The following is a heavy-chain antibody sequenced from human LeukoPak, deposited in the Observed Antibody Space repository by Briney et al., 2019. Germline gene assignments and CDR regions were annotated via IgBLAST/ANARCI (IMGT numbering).Heavy chain of an antibody. CDR1: GYTFTGYY. V-gene: IGHV1-2*06. CDR3: ARGRDGYNPPGYYFDY. CDR2: INPNSGGT. J-gene: IGHJ4*02. Sequence: ASVKVSCKASGYTFTGYYMHWVRQAPGQGLEWMGRINPNSGGTNYAQKFQGRVTITRDTSASTAYMELSSLRSEDTAVYYCARGRDGYNPPGYYFDYWGQGTLVTVSS. D-gene: IGHD5-24*01.